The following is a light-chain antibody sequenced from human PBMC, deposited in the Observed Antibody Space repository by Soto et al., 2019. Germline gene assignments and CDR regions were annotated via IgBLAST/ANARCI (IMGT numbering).Light chain of an antibody. V-gene: IGKV1-6*01. CDR3: LHDYNSPRT. Sequence: AIQMTQSPSSLSASVGDRVNITCRASEGIRNYLGWYQQKPGKAPNLLIYGASTLQIGVPSRFSGSGSGTDFTLTINSLQPEDFATYYCLHDYNSPRTFGQGTRVDVK. CDR2: GAS. CDR1: EGIRNY. J-gene: IGKJ1*01.